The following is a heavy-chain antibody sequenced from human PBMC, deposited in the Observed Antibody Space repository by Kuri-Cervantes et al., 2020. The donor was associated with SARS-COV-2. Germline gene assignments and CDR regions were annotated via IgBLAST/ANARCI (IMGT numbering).Heavy chain of an antibody. CDR3: ARAQRGLMVALDY. V-gene: IGHV3-30*03. Sequence: LSLTCVASGFTFSSYGMHWVRQAPGKGLEWVAVISYDGSNKYYADSVKGRFTISRDNSKNTLYLQMNSLRAEDTAVCYCARAQRGLMVALDYWGQGTLVTVSS. D-gene: IGHD5-12*01. J-gene: IGHJ4*02. CDR2: ISYDGSNK. CDR1: GFTFSSYG.